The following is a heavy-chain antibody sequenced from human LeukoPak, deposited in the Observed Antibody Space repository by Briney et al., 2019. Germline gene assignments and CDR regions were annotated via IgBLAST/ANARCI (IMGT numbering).Heavy chain of an antibody. CDR1: GFTVSSNY. D-gene: IGHD3-22*01. CDR3: ARDKVYYYYSSGYSYYWYFDL. V-gene: IGHV3-66*01. J-gene: IGHJ2*01. CDR2: IYSGGST. Sequence: PGGSLRLSCAASGFTVSSNYMSWVRQAPGKGLEWVSVIYSGGSTYYADSVKGRFTISRDNSKNTLYLQMNSLRAEDTAVYYCARDKVYYYYSSGYSYYWYFDLWGRGTLVTVSS.